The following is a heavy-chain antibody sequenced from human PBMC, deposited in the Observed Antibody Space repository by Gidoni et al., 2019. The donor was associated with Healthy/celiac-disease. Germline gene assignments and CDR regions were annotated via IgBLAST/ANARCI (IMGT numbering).Heavy chain of an antibody. CDR2: IYYSGST. Sequence: QLQLQESGPGLVKPSETLSLTCTVSGGSISSSSYYWGWIRQPPGKGLEWLGSIYYSGSTYYNPSLKSRVTISVDTSKNQFSLKLSSVTAADTAVYYCARQRGYDFWSGWGPFDYWGQGTLVTVSS. J-gene: IGHJ4*02. CDR3: ARQRGYDFWSGWGPFDY. CDR1: GGSISSSSYY. D-gene: IGHD3-3*01. V-gene: IGHV4-39*01.